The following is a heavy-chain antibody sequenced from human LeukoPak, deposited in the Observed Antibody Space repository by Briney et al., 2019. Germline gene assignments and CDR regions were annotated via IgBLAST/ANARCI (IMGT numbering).Heavy chain of an antibody. CDR1: GGSISSYY. V-gene: IGHV4-59*01. CDR2: FYYSGST. Sequence: SETLSLTCTVSGGSISSYYWSWIRQPPGKGLEWIGYFYYSGSTNYNPSLKSRVTISVDTSKNQFSLKLSSVTAADTAVYYCARGPDVLDYWGQGTLVTVSS. J-gene: IGHJ4*02. CDR3: ARGPDVLDY. D-gene: IGHD2-8*01.